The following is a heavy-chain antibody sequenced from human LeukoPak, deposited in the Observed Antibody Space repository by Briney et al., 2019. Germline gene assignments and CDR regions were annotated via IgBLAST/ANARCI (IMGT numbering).Heavy chain of an antibody. D-gene: IGHD3-10*01. J-gene: IGHJ4*02. CDR1: GFTFSDYW. Sequence: GGSLRLSCTASGFTFSDYWMHWARQAPGKELVWVSRTNTDGSSTTYADSVKGRFTISRDNAKNTVYLEMNSLRAEDTAVYYCARGMTYYYGSGKFDYWGQGSLVTVSS. CDR2: TNTDGSST. CDR3: ARGMTYYYGSGKFDY. V-gene: IGHV3-74*01.